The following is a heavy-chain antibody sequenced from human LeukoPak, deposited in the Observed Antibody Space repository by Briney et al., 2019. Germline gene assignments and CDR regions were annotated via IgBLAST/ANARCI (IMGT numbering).Heavy chain of an antibody. J-gene: IGHJ5*02. V-gene: IGHV4-31*03. Sequence: KTSQTLSLTCTVSGGSISSGGYYWSWIRQHPGKGLEWIGYIYYSGSTYYNPSLKSRVTISVDTSKNQFSLKLSSVTAADTAVFYCARSDFWSNSRTNWFDPWGQGTLVTVSS. D-gene: IGHD3-3*01. CDR1: GGSISSGGYY. CDR3: ARSDFWSNSRTNWFDP. CDR2: IYYSGST.